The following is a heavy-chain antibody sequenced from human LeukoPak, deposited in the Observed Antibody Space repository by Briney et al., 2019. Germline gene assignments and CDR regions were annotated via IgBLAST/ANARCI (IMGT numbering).Heavy chain of an antibody. CDR1: GGSITGSAFF. CDR3: ARVGYSNWFDP. D-gene: IGHD6-13*01. V-gene: IGHV4-39*07. J-gene: IGHJ5*02. Sequence: SETLSLTCSVSGGSITGSAFFWGWIRQPPGKGLEWIGTIDYAGITYYNPSLKSRVTISKDTSKNQFSLRQTSVTAADTAVYHCARVGYSNWFDPWGQGILVTVSS. CDR2: IDYAGIT.